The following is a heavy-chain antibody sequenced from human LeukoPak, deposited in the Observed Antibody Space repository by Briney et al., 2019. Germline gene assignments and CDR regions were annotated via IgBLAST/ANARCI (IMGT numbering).Heavy chain of an antibody. V-gene: IGHV4-39*01. CDR2: IYYSGST. J-gene: IGHJ3*02. Sequence: SETLSLTCTVSGGSISSSSYYWGWIRQPPGKGLEWIGSIYYSGSTYYNPSLKSRVTISVDTSRNQFSLKLSSVTAADTAVYYCARPAATEDAFDIWGQGTMVTVSS. CDR3: ARPAATEDAFDI. D-gene: IGHD6-25*01. CDR1: GGSISSSSYY.